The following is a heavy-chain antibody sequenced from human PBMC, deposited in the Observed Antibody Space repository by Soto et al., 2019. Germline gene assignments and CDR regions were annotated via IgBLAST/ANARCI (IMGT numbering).Heavy chain of an antibody. Sequence: ASETLSLTCTVSVGSMNSYYWSWIRQTPGKGLQWIGSIHSTGSTNYNPSLRSRVTIALDTSKNQFSLKLSSVTAADTAVYYCARGYGGNSDGKDVWGTGTTVTSP. CDR2: IHSTGST. V-gene: IGHV4-59*12. J-gene: IGHJ6*04. CDR3: ARGYGGNSDGKDV. CDR1: VGSMNSYY. D-gene: IGHD4-17*01.